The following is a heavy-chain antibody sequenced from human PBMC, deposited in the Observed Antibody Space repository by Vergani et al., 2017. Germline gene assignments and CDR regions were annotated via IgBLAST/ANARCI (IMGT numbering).Heavy chain of an antibody. CDR3: ASARPSGGWFDP. J-gene: IGHJ5*02. Sequence: QVQLVQSGAEVKKPGSSVKVSCKASGGTFSSYTISWVRQAPGQGLEWMGRIIPILGIANNAQKFQGRVTITEDKSTSTAYRELSSLRSEDTAVYYCASARPSGGWFDPWGQGTLVTVSS. CDR1: GGTFSSYT. D-gene: IGHD1-26*01. CDR2: IIPILGIA. V-gene: IGHV1-69*02.